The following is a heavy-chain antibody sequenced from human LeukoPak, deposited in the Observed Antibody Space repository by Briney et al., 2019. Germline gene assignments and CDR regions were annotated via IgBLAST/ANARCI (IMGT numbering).Heavy chain of an antibody. V-gene: IGHV1-69*13. CDR1: GGTFISYA. Sequence: SVKVSCKASGGTFISYAISWVRQAPGQGLEWMGGIIPIFGTANYAQKFQGRVTITADESTSTAYMELSSLRSEDTAVYYCASRYFTIYTSGLDYWGQGTLVTVSS. D-gene: IGHD2/OR15-2a*01. J-gene: IGHJ4*02. CDR2: IIPIFGTA. CDR3: ASRYFTIYTSGLDY.